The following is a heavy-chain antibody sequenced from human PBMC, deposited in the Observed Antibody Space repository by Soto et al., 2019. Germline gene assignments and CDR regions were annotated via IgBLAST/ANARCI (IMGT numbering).Heavy chain of an antibody. J-gene: IGHJ4*02. CDR3: ARGPNPYYCDY. Sequence: ASVKVSCXASGYTFTSYAMHWVRQAPGQRLEWMGWINAGNGNTKYSQKFQGRVTITRDTSASTAYMELSSLRSEDTAVYYCARGPNPYYCDYWGQGTLVTVSS. CDR1: GYTFTSYA. CDR2: INAGNGNT. V-gene: IGHV1-3*01.